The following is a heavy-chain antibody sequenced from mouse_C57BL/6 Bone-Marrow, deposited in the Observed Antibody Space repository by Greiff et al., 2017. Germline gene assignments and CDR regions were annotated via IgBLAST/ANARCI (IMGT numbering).Heavy chain of an antibody. CDR1: GYTFTSYW. Sequence: QVQLQQPGTELVKPGASVKLSCKASGYTFTSYWMHWVKQRPGQGLEWIGNINPSNGGTNYNEKFKSKATLTVDKSSSTAYMQLSSLTSEDSAVYYCATGEYWDGYYAWFAYWGQGTLVTVSA. CDR2: INPSNGGT. J-gene: IGHJ3*01. CDR3: ATGEYWDGYYAWFAY. D-gene: IGHD2-3*01. V-gene: IGHV1-53*01.